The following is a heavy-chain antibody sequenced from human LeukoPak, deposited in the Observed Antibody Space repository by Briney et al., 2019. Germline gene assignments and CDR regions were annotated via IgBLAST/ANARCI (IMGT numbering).Heavy chain of an antibody. CDR2: INPNSGGT. CDR3: ARIWFGELGNWFDP. V-gene: IGHV1-2*02. D-gene: IGHD3-10*01. CDR1: GYTFTGYY. J-gene: IGHJ5*02. Sequence: ASVKVSCKASGYTFTGYYMHWVRQAPGQGLEWMGWINPNSGGTNYAQKFQGRVTMTRDTSISTAYMELSRLRSDDTAVYYCARIWFGELGNWFDPWGQGTLVTVSS.